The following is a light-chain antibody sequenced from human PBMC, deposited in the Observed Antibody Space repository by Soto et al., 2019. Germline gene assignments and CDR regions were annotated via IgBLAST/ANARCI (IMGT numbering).Light chain of an antibody. V-gene: IGLV2-8*01. Sequence: QSVLTQPPSASGSPGQSVTISCTGTSSDVGGYNYVSWYQQHPGKAPKLMIYEVSKRPSGVPDRFSGSKSGNTASLTVSGLQAEDEAHYYCSSYAGSSYALGTGTRSPS. CDR3: SSYAGSSYA. J-gene: IGLJ1*01. CDR2: EVS. CDR1: SSDVGGYNY.